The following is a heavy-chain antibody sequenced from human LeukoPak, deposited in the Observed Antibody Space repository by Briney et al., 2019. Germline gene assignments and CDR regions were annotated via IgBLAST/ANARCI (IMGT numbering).Heavy chain of an antibody. J-gene: IGHJ4*02. D-gene: IGHD6-13*01. Sequence: ASVKVSCKASGYTFTGYYMHWVRQAPGQGLEWMGWINPNSGGTNYAQKFQGRVTMTRGTSISTAYMGLSRLRSDDTAVYYRARSIAAAGTDYWGQGTLVTVSS. V-gene: IGHV1-2*02. CDR2: INPNSGGT. CDR3: ARSIAAAGTDY. CDR1: GYTFTGYY.